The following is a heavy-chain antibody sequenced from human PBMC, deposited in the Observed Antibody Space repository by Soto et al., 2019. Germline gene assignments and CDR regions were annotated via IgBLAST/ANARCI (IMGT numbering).Heavy chain of an antibody. J-gene: IGHJ5*02. CDR3: ATSYDSGFDP. CDR2: IKPDNGDT. CDR1: GYPFSKYG. V-gene: IGHV1-18*04. D-gene: IGHD5-12*01. Sequence: QLQLVQSGAEVERPGASVRVSCKAYGYPFSKYGISWIRQAPGQGLEWMGWIKPDNGDTNYAQKFQGRVNMTTETTSNTAYMELRSLSSDDTDVYYCATSYDSGFDPWGQGTLVSVSS.